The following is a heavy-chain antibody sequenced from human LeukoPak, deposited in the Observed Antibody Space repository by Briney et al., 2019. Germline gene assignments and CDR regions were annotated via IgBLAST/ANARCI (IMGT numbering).Heavy chain of an antibody. CDR2: ISAYNGNT. V-gene: IGHV1-18*01. D-gene: IGHD1-26*01. CDR1: GYTFTSYS. J-gene: IGHJ4*02. CDR3: ARDRTSPKWELPYDY. Sequence: ASVKVSCKASGYTFTSYSISWVRQAPGQGLEWMGWISAYNGNTNYAQKLQGRVTMTTDTSTSTAYMELRSLRSDDTAVYYCARDRTSPKWELPYDYWGQGTLVTVSS.